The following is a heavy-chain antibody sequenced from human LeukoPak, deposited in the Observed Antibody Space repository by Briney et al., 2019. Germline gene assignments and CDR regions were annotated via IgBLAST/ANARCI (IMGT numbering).Heavy chain of an antibody. CDR1: GFTFSDYG. V-gene: IGHV3-23*01. Sequence: GGSLRLSCAVAGFTFSDYGMSWVRQAPGKGLEWVSGINGRGNTYYADSVKGRFTISRDNSKNSLYLQMNSLRAEDTAVYYCARVPSTRKAFDIWGQGTMVTVSS. D-gene: IGHD5-24*01. CDR2: INGRGNT. CDR3: ARVPSTRKAFDI. J-gene: IGHJ3*02.